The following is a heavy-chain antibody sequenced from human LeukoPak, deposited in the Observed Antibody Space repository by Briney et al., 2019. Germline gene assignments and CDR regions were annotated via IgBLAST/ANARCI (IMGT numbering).Heavy chain of an antibody. CDR1: GGSISSYY. J-gene: IGHJ4*02. Sequence: SETLSLTCTVSGGSISSYYWSWIRQPPGKGLEWIGYIYYSGSTNYNPSLKSRVTISVDTSKNQFSLKLSSVTAAGTAVYYCARNVEVATITPYFDYWGQGTLVTVSS. D-gene: IGHD5-24*01. V-gene: IGHV4-59*01. CDR2: IYYSGST. CDR3: ARNVEVATITPYFDY.